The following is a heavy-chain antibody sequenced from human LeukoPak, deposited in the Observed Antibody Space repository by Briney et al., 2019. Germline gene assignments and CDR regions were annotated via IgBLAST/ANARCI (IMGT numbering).Heavy chain of an antibody. CDR3: ARDPYDSSGYHLFDY. D-gene: IGHD3-22*01. CDR2: ISYDGSNK. CDR1: GFTFSSYA. J-gene: IGHJ4*02. Sequence: GGSLRLSCAASGFTFSSYAMHWVRQASGKGLEWVAVISYDGSNKYYADSVKGRFTISRDNSKNTLYLQMNSLRAEDTAVYYCARDPYDSSGYHLFDYWGQGTLVTVSS. V-gene: IGHV3-30-3*01.